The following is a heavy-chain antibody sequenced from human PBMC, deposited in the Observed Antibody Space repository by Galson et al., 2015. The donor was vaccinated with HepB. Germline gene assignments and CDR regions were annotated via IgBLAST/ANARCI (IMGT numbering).Heavy chain of an antibody. V-gene: IGHV1-3*04. D-gene: IGHD3-3*01. Sequence: SVKVSCKASGYTFTNYPMHWVRQAPGQRPEWMGWINTGNANTKYSQNFQGRVTITRDTFATTAYMELSSLRSEDTAVYYCARARYYDYWAGYFILDYWGQGTLVTVSS. CDR3: ARARYYDYWAGYFILDY. CDR1: GYTFTNYP. CDR2: INTGNANT. J-gene: IGHJ4*02.